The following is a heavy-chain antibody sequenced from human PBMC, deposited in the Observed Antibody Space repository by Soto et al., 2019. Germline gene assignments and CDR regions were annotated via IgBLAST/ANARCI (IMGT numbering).Heavy chain of an antibody. Sequence: ESLKISGKGSGYSFTSYWISWVRQMPGKGLEWMGRIDPSDSYTNYSPSFQGHVTISADKSISTAYLQWSSLKASDTAMYYCARQDRDIVVVPAANYYYYYGMDVWGQGTTVTVSS. D-gene: IGHD2-2*01. V-gene: IGHV5-10-1*01. CDR2: IDPSDSYT. CDR3: ARQDRDIVVVPAANYYYYYGMDV. J-gene: IGHJ6*02. CDR1: GYSFTSYW.